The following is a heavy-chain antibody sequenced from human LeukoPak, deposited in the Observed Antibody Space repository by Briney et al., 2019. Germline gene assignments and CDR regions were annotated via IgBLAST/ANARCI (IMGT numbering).Heavy chain of an antibody. V-gene: IGHV3-30*02. J-gene: IGHJ4*02. CDR1: GFTFSSYG. Sequence: GGSLRLSCAASGFTFSSYGMYWVRQAPGKGLEWVAAIRYHGNNKYYADSVKGRFTISRDNSKNTLYLQMNSLRAEDTAVYYCAKDPGGSSLDYWGQGTLVTVSS. D-gene: IGHD3-16*01. CDR3: AKDPGGSSLDY. CDR2: IRYHGNNK.